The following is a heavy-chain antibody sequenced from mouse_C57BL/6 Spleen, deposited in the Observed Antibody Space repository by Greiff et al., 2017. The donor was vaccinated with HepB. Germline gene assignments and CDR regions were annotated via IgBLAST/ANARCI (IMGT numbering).Heavy chain of an antibody. V-gene: IGHV5-4*03. J-gene: IGHJ4*01. CDR2: ISDGGSYT. CDR3: ARGGDGYDGYAMDY. CDR1: GFTFSSYA. D-gene: IGHD2-2*01. Sequence: EVNVVESGGGLVKPGGSLKLSCAASGFTFSSYAMSWVRQTPEKRLEWVATISDGGSYTYYPDNVKGRFTISRDNAKNNLYLQMSHLKSEDTAMYYCARGGDGYDGYAMDYWGQGTSVTVSS.